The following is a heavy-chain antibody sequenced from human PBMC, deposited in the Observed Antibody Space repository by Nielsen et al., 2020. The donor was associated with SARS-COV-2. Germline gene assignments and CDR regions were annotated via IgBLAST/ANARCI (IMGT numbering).Heavy chain of an antibody. CDR1: GGSISSYY. V-gene: IGHV4-59*01. J-gene: IGHJ5*02. CDR3: ARDKKRWFDP. CDR2: IYYSGST. Sequence: SETLSLTCTVSGGSISSYYWSWIRQPPGKGLEWIGYIYYSGSTNYNPSLKSRVTISVDTSKNQFSLTLSSVTAADTAVYYCARDKKRWFDPWGQGTLVTVSS.